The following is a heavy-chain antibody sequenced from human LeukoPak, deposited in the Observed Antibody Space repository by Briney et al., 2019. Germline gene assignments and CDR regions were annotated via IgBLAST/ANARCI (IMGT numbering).Heavy chain of an antibody. V-gene: IGHV6-1*01. CDR1: GDGVSSNSAA. D-gene: IGHD3-10*01. CDR2: TYYRSKWYN. CDR3: ARSAMVRGGAHWFDP. Sequence: SQTLSLTCAISGDGVSSNSAAWNWIRQSPSRGLEWLGRTYYRSKWYNDYAVFVKSRITINPDTSKNQFSLQLNSVTPEDTAVYYCARSAMVRGGAHWFDPWGQGTLVTVSS. J-gene: IGHJ5*02.